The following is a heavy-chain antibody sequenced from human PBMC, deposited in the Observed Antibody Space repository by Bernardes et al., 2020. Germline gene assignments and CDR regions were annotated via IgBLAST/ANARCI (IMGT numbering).Heavy chain of an antibody. J-gene: IGHJ6*02. CDR1: GYTFTSYG. CDR3: ARELPLLLVPAATRKGRYYYGMDV. D-gene: IGHD2-2*01. CDR2: ISAYNGNT. V-gene: IGHV1-18*01. Sequence: ASVKVSCKASGYTFTSYGISWVRQAPGQGLEWMGWISAYNGNTNYAQKLQGRVTMTTDTSTSTAYMELRSLRSDDTAVYYCARELPLLLVPAATRKGRYYYGMDVWGQGTTVTVSS.